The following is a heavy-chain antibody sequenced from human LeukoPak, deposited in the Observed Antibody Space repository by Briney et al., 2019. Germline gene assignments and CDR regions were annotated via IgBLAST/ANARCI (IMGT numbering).Heavy chain of an antibody. Sequence: GRSLRLSCAASGFTFSSYAMHWVRQAPGKGLEWVAVISYDGSNKYYADSVKGRFTISRDNSKNTLYLQMNSLRAEDTAVYYCARNPSENVAGFDYWGQGTLVTVSS. CDR3: ARNPSENVAGFDY. J-gene: IGHJ4*02. CDR1: GFTFSSYA. V-gene: IGHV3-30-3*01. D-gene: IGHD6-19*01. CDR2: ISYDGSNK.